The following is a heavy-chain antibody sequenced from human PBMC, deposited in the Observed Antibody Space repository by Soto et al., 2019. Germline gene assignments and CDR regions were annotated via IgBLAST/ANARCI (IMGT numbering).Heavy chain of an antibody. CDR2: ISGSGGST. CDR1: GFTFSSYA. J-gene: IGHJ5*02. CDR3: AQDPQAPHRSSWYLNWFDP. D-gene: IGHD6-13*01. V-gene: IGHV3-23*01. Sequence: PGGSLRLSCAASGFTFSSYAMSWVRQAPGKGLEGVSAISGSGGSTYYADSVKGRFTISRDNSKNTLDLQMNSLRAEETAVYYCAQDPQAPHRSSWYLNWFDPWGQGTLVNVSS.